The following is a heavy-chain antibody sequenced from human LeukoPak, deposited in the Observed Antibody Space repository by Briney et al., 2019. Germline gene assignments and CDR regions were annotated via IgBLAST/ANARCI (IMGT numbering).Heavy chain of an antibody. J-gene: IGHJ3*02. CDR2: MNPNSGNT. D-gene: IGHD2-2*01. V-gene: IGHV1-8*01. CDR1: GYTFTSYD. CDR3: ALMPDIVVVPAAEDAFDI. Sequence: ASVKVSCKASGYTFTSYDINWVRQATGQGLEWMGWMNPNSGNTGYAQKFQGRVTMTRNTSISTAYMELSSLRSEDTAVYYCALMPDIVVVPAAEDAFDIWGLGTMVTVSS.